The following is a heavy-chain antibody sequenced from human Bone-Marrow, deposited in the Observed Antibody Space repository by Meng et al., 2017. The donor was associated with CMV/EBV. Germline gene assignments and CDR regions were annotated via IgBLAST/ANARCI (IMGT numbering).Heavy chain of an antibody. Sequence: SVKVSCKASGGTFSSYAISWVRQAPGQELEWMGGIIPIFGTANYAQKFQGRVTITTDESTSTAYMELSSLRSEDTAVYYCARHGSWARYYYGMDVWGQGTTVTVSS. V-gene: IGHV1-69*05. J-gene: IGHJ6*02. CDR2: IIPIFGTA. CDR3: ARHGSWARYYYGMDV. CDR1: GGTFSSYA. D-gene: IGHD6-13*01.